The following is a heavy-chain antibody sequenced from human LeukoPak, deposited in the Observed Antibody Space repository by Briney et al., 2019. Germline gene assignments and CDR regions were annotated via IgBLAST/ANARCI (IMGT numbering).Heavy chain of an antibody. Sequence: SETLSLTCTVSGGSISSSSYYWGWIRQPPGKGLEWIGSIYYSGSTYYNPSLKSRVTISVDTSKNQFSLKLSSVTAADTAVYYCARTGRVYYYYYMDVWGKGTTVTVSS. CDR2: IYYSGST. CDR1: GGSISSSSYY. V-gene: IGHV4-39*07. CDR3: ARTGRVYYYYYMDV. J-gene: IGHJ6*03. D-gene: IGHD3-10*01.